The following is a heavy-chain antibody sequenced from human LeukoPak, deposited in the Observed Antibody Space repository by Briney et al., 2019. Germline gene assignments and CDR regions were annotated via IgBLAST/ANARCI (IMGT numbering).Heavy chain of an antibody. CDR1: SGSISSYY. V-gene: IGHV4-59*12. Sequence: SETLSLTCTVSSGSISSYYWSWIRQPPGKGLEWIGYIYYSGSTYYNPSLKSRVTISVDTSKNQFSLKLSSVTAADTAVYYCARLGVVTFDFDYWGQGTLVTVSS. CDR2: IYYSGST. D-gene: IGHD3-16*01. CDR3: ARLGVVTFDFDY. J-gene: IGHJ4*02.